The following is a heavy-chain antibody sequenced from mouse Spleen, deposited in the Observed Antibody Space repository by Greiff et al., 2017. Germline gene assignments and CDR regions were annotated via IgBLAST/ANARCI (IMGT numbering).Heavy chain of an antibody. Sequence: DVMLVESGGGLVKPGGSLKLSCAASGFTFSSYAMSWVRQTPEKRLEWVATISSGGSYTYYPDSVKGRFTISRDNAKNTLYLQMSSLRSEDTAMYYCARQEGRYFDYWGQGTTLTVSS. J-gene: IGHJ2*01. D-gene: IGHD1-1*01. CDR1: GFTFSSYA. CDR3: ARQEGRYFDY. CDR2: ISSGGSYT. V-gene: IGHV5-9-1*01.